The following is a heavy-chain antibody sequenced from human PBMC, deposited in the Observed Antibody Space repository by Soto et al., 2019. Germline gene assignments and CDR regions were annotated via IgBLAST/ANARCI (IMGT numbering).Heavy chain of an antibody. CDR2: ISAYNGNT. CDR3: ARVGYDFWSGSDY. Sequence: EQGLEWMGWISAYNGNTNYAQKLQGRVTMTTDTSTSTAYMELRSLRSDDTAVYYCARVGYDFWSGSDYWGQGTLVLVSS. V-gene: IGHV1-18*01. D-gene: IGHD3-3*01. J-gene: IGHJ4*02.